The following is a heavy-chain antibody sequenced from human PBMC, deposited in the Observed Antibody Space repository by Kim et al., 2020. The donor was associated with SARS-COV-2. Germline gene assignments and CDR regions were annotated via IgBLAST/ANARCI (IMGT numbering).Heavy chain of an antibody. Sequence: GRNTKSADPVKGPLTISRDNDKNTVYLQMNSLRAEDTAVYYCARGWSLGDWGQGTLVTVSS. CDR2: GRNT. V-gene: IGHV3-74*01. CDR3: ARGWSLGD. D-gene: IGHD3-16*01. J-gene: IGHJ4*02.